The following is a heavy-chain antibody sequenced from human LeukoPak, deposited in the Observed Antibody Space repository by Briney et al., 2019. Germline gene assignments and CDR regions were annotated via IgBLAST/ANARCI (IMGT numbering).Heavy chain of an antibody. CDR2: INPRGGST. Sequence: ASVKVSCKASGYTFTDYYIHWVRQAPGQGLEWMGWINPRGGSTSYTQKFQGRVTMTRDTSTSTVYMELSSLRSEDTAVYYCARVKSYYYDTSDKDAFDIWGQGTMVTVSS. J-gene: IGHJ3*02. CDR3: ARVKSYYYDTSDKDAFDI. D-gene: IGHD3-22*01. V-gene: IGHV1-46*01. CDR1: GYTFTDYY.